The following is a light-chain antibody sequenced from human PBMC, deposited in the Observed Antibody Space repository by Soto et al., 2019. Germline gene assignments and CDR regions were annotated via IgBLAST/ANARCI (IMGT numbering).Light chain of an antibody. V-gene: IGKV3-15*01. CDR1: QSISSN. J-gene: IGKJ3*01. CDR2: GAS. CDR3: QQYNNLPFT. Sequence: EIVMTQSPATLSVSPGERATLSCRASQSISSNLAWYQQKPGQAPRLLIYGASTRANGIPATFSGRGSGTEFTLTISSLQSEDFAVYYCQQYNNLPFTFGPGTKVDIK.